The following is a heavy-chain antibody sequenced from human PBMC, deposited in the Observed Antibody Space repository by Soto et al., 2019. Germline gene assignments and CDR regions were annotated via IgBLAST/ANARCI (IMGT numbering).Heavy chain of an antibody. V-gene: IGHV1-3*05. CDR2: INAGNGNT. CDR3: ARGSGYYYWDDY. CDR1: GYTFTSYA. D-gene: IGHD3-22*01. J-gene: IGHJ4*02. Sequence: QVQLVQSGAEEKKPGASVKVSCKASGYTFTSYAMHWVRQAPGQRLEWMGWINAGNGNTKYSQKFQGSVTITRDTSVSTAYMELSSLRSEDTAVYYCARGSGYYYWDDYWGQGTLVTVSS.